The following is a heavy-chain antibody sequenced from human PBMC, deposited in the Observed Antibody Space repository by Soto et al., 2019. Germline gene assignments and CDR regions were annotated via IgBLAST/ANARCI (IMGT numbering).Heavy chain of an antibody. V-gene: IGHV1-2*04. CDR2: INPNNGGT. CDR3: ASGKQKQMDGALDY. D-gene: IGHD6-13*01. Sequence: QVQLVQSGAEVKKPGASVKVSCKPSGYTFTDYYLHWVRQAPGQGLEWMGWINPNNGGTKYAQKFQGWVTMTRDPSISTAYMELSRLTSDDTAVYYCASGKQKQMDGALDYWGQGTLVIVSS. J-gene: IGHJ4*02. CDR1: GYTFTDYY.